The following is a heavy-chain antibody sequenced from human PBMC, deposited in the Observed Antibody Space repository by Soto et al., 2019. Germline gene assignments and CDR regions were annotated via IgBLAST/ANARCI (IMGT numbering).Heavy chain of an antibody. CDR2: ISAYNGNT. Sequence: ASVKVSCKASGYTFTSYGISWVRQAPGQGLEWMGWISAYNGNTNYAQKLQGRVTMTTDTSTSTAYMELRSLRSDDTAVYYCARVEYSSSSGLADFDYWGQGTLVTVSS. D-gene: IGHD6-6*01. CDR3: ARVEYSSSSGLADFDY. J-gene: IGHJ4*02. V-gene: IGHV1-18*01. CDR1: GYTFTSYG.